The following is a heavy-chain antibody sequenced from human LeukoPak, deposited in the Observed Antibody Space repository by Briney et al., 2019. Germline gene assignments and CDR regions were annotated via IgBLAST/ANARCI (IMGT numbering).Heavy chain of an antibody. D-gene: IGHD3-22*01. V-gene: IGHV3-23*01. J-gene: IGHJ4*02. CDR1: GFTFSSYA. Sequence: GGSLRLSCAASGFTFSSYAMSWVRQAPGKGLEWVSAISGSGGSTYYADSVKGRFTISRDNSKNTLYLQMNSLRAEDTAVYYCAKRGYDYDSSGYYLFDYWGQGTLVTVSS. CDR3: AKRGYDYDSSGYYLFDY. CDR2: ISGSGGST.